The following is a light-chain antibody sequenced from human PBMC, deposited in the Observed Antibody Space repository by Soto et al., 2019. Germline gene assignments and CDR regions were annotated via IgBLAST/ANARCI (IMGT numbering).Light chain of an antibody. V-gene: IGKV1-5*01. CDR1: QSISSW. CDR3: QQYNSYSSWT. CDR2: DAS. Sequence: DIQMTQSPSTLSASVGDRVTITCRASQSISSWLAWYQQKPGKAPKLLIYDASSLESGVPSRFSGSGSGTKFTLTISSLQPDDFATYYCQQYNSYSSWTFRQGTKVEIK. J-gene: IGKJ1*01.